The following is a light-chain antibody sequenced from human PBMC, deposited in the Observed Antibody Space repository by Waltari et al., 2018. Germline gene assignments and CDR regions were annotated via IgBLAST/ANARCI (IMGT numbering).Light chain of an antibody. CDR2: VNSDGSH. Sequence: LGLTQSPSASASLGASVKITCSLPGEYSAYAIAWPQQQPLKGPRYLMTVNSDGSHKKGDGISERFSGSSSDLDRYLIISRLQSDDEADYFCQTWGTGIQVFGSGTKLTVL. V-gene: IGLV4-69*01. CDR3: QTWGTGIQV. CDR1: GEYSAYA. J-gene: IGLJ3*02.